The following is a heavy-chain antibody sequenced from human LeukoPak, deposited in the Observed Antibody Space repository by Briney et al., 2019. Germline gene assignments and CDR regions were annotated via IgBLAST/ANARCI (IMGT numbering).Heavy chain of an antibody. CDR1: GVSISSYY. D-gene: IGHD6-6*01. CDR3: ARQLSGTYYGMDV. Sequence: KPSETLSLTCTVSGVSISSYYWSWIRQPSGKGLEWVGRIYTSGSTNYNPSLKSRVTMSVDTSKNRFSLMLSSVTAADTAVYYCARQLSGTYYGMDVWGQGTTVTVSS. V-gene: IGHV4-4*07. J-gene: IGHJ6*02. CDR2: IYTSGST.